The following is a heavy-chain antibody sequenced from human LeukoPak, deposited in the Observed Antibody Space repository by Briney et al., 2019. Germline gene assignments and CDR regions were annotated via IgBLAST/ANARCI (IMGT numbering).Heavy chain of an antibody. CDR3: ARDPYYYDSSGYPLDY. V-gene: IGHV1-2*02. Sequence: ASVKVSCKASGYTFTGYYMHWVRQAPGRGLEWMGWINPNSGGTNYAQKFQGRVTMTRDTSISTAYMELSRLRSDDTAVYYCARDPYYYDSSGYPLDYWGQGTLVTVSS. J-gene: IGHJ4*02. CDR1: GYTFTGYY. CDR2: INPNSGGT. D-gene: IGHD3-22*01.